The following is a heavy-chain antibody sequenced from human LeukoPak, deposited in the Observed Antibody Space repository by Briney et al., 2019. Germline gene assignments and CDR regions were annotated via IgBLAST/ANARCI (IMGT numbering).Heavy chain of an antibody. D-gene: IGHD3-10*02. CDR2: INHSGST. V-gene: IGHV4-34*01. Sequence: SETLSLTCAVYGGSFSGYYWSWIRQPPGKGLEWIGEINHSGSTNYNPSLKSRVTISVDTSKNQFSLKLSSVTAADTAVYYCASQSVPDYWGQGTLVTVSS. CDR1: GGSFSGYY. J-gene: IGHJ4*02. CDR3: ASQSVPDY.